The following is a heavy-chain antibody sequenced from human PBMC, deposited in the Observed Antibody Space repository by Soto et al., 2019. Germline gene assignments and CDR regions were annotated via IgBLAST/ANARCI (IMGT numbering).Heavy chain of an antibody. Sequence: GGSLRLSCAASGFTFSSYAMSWVRQAPGKGLEWVSAISGSGGSTYYADSVKGRFTISRDNSKNTLYLQMNSLRAEDTAVYYCAKVMYSSSSETLFDYWGQGTLVTVSS. V-gene: IGHV3-23*01. CDR1: GFTFSSYA. D-gene: IGHD6-6*01. J-gene: IGHJ4*02. CDR3: AKVMYSSSSETLFDY. CDR2: ISGSGGST.